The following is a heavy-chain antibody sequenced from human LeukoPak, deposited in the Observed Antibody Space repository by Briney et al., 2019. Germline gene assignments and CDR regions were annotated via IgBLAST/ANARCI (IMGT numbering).Heavy chain of an antibody. D-gene: IGHD6-19*01. J-gene: IGHJ4*02. CDR2: IYYSGST. V-gene: IGHV4-39*07. Sequence: ASETLSLTCTVSGDSITSSAFYWGWIRQAPGKGLEWIGNIYYSGSTNYNPSLKSRVTISVDTSKNQFSLKLSSVTAADTAVYYCARSGGSYIFRYWGQGTLVTVSS. CDR3: ARSGGSYIFRY. CDR1: GDSITSSAFY.